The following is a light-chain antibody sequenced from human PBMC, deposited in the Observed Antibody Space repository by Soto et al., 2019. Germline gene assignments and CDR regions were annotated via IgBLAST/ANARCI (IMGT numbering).Light chain of an antibody. V-gene: IGKV1-39*01. Sequence: DIQMTQSPSSLSASVGDRVTITCRTSETISDHLSWYQQKPGKAPKLLIYGASSLQNGVPSRFSGSGSGTEFTLTISSLQPEDCATYYCQQSYSTPLFTFGQGTQLEIK. CDR2: GAS. CDR3: QQSYSTPLFT. J-gene: IGKJ2*01. CDR1: ETISDH.